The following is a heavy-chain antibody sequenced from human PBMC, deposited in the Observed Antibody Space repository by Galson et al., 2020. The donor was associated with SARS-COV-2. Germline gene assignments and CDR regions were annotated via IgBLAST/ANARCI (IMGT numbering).Heavy chain of an antibody. J-gene: IGHJ5*02. CDR3: TTAGWMVRGVTMVGWFDP. D-gene: IGHD3-10*01. CDR1: GFTFSNAW. Sequence: GGSLRLSCAASGFTFSNAWMSWVRQAPGKGLEWVGRIKSKTDGGTTDYAAPVKGRFTISRDDSKNTLYLQMNSLKTEDTAVYYCTTAGWMVRGVTMVGWFDPWGQGTLVTVSS. CDR2: IKSKTDGGTT. V-gene: IGHV3-15*01.